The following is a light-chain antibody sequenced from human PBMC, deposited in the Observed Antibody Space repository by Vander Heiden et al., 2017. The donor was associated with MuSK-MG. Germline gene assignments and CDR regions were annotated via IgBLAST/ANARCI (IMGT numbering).Light chain of an antibody. CDR1: QGISSY. V-gene: IGKV1-9*01. CDR2: AAS. CDR3: QQLNSYPFT. Sequence: DSDLTQSPSFLSASVGDRVTITCRASQGISSYLAWYQQKPGKAPKLLIYAASTLQSGVPSRFSGSGSGTEFTLTISSLQPEDFATYYCQQLNSYPFTFGGGTKVEIK. J-gene: IGKJ4*01.